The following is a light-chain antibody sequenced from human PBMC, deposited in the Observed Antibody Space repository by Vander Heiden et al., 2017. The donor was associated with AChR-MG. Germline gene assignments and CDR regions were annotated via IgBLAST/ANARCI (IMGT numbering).Light chain of an antibody. V-gene: IGKV3-11*01. CDR3: QQRSNWPPD. CDR1: QSVSSY. CDR2: DAS. Sequence: EIVLTQSPVSLSLSAGERATLSCRASQSVSSYLAWYQQKPGQAPRLLIYDASNRASGIPARFSGSGSGTDFTLTISSLEPEDFAVYYCQQRSNWPPDFGPGTKVDIK. J-gene: IGKJ3*01.